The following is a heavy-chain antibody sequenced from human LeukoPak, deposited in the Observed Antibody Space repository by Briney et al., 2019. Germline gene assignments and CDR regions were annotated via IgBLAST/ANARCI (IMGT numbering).Heavy chain of an antibody. V-gene: IGHV4-39*01. D-gene: IGHD5-18*01. CDR1: GGSISSSSHY. CDR3: ARAGYSYGIISYFDS. CDR2: VST. Sequence: KPSETLSLTCTASGGSISSSSHYWGSIRQPPGKGLEWIGVSTYYNPSLKNRVTISRDTSKNQFSLKLSSVTAADTAIYYCARAGYSYGIISYFDSWGQGTLVTVSS. J-gene: IGHJ4*02.